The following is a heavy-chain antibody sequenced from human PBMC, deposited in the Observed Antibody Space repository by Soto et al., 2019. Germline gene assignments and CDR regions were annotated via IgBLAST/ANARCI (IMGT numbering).Heavy chain of an antibody. V-gene: IGHV1-2*02. Sequence: QVQLVQSGAEVKKPGASVKVSCKASGYTFTGYYMHWVRQAPGQGLEWMGWINPNSGGTNYAQKFQGRVTMTRDTSISTAYMELSRLRSDDTAVYYCARDCLAVAGRGWFAPWGQGTLVTVSS. D-gene: IGHD6-19*01. CDR3: ARDCLAVAGRGWFAP. CDR1: GYTFTGYY. CDR2: INPNSGGT. J-gene: IGHJ5*02.